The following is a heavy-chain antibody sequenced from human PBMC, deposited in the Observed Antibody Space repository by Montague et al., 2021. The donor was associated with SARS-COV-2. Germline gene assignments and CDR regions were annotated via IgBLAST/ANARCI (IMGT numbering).Heavy chain of an antibody. Sequence: SETLSLTCTVSGDFISYFYWSWIRQPAGKGLERIGRVSASGSTNYNPSLNSRVTMSVDTSKNQFSLRLSPVTAADTAVYYCAREVVAAPGTFDYWGQGTLSPSPQ. D-gene: IGHD6-13*01. CDR1: GDFISYFY. V-gene: IGHV4-4*07. CDR3: AREVVAAPGTFDY. J-gene: IGHJ4*02. CDR2: VSASGST.